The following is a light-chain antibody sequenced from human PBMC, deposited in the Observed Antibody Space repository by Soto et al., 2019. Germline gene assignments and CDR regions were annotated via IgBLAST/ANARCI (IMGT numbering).Light chain of an antibody. V-gene: IGLV2-14*03. CDR3: SSYGASSTL. J-gene: IGLJ2*01. CDR2: DVS. CDR1: SNDIGAYNY. Sequence: QSALTQPASVSGSPGQSITIPCKGTSNDIGAYNYVSWYQQHPGKVPKLMIFDVSYRPSGTSDRFSGSKSGNTASLTISGLQPEDEADYYCSSYGASSTLFGGGTQLTVL.